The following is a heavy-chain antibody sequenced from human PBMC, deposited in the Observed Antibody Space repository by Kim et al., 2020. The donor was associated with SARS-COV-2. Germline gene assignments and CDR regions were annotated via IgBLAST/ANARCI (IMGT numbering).Heavy chain of an antibody. CDR2: IYYSGSA. J-gene: IGHJ5*01. Sequence: SETLSLTCTVSGGSITSYSYYWGWIRQPPGKGLEWIGSIYYSGSAYSNPSLNSRVTISVDTSKNQFSLKLTSVTAADTAVYYCARNAGGKQWLVLGVRGFECWGQGALVTVSS. CDR3: ARNAGGKQWLVLGVRGFEC. V-gene: IGHV4-39*01. D-gene: IGHD6-19*01. CDR1: GGSITSYSYY.